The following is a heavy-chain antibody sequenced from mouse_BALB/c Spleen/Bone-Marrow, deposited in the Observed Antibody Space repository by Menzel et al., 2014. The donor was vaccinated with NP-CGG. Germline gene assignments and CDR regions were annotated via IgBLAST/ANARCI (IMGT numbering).Heavy chain of an antibody. V-gene: IGHV7-1*02. CDR2: SRDKAHDFTT. CDR3: ARGELETGSFDY. CDR1: GFTFSDFF. J-gene: IGHJ2*01. Sequence: EVQLVESGGGLVQPGDSLRLSCATSGFTFSDFFMEWVRQPPGKSLEWIAASRDKAHDFTTEYSASVKGRFIVSRDTSQGILYLQMHALRAEDTAIYYCARGELETGSFDYWGQGTTLTVSS. D-gene: IGHD4-1*01.